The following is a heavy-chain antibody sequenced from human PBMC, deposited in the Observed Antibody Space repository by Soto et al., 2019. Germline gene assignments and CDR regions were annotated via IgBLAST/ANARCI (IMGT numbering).Heavy chain of an antibody. V-gene: IGHV4-34*01. CDR3: ARTHYSMDV. J-gene: IGHJ6*03. Sequence: QVQLQQWGAGLLKPSETLSLTCAVYGGSFSDFHWSWIRQPPGKGLEWIGEIHHRGNTNYNPSLRSRVTMSVDTSQNQVSLKMTSVPAADTAVYYCARTHYSMDVWDKGTTVTVSS. CDR2: IHHRGNT. CDR1: GGSFSDFH.